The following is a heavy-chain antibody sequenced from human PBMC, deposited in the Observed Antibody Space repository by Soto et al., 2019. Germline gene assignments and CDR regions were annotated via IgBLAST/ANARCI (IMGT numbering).Heavy chain of an antibody. CDR2: IYYSGST. J-gene: IGHJ4*02. D-gene: IGHD4-17*01. Sequence: KTSETLSLTCTVSGGSISSYYWSWIRQPPGKGLEWIGYIYYSGSTNYNPSLKSRVTISVDTSKNQFSLKLSPVTAADTAVYYCARGRLGGLRWGLVGFDYWGQGTLVTVSS. CDR1: GGSISSYY. V-gene: IGHV4-59*01. CDR3: ARGRLGGLRWGLVGFDY.